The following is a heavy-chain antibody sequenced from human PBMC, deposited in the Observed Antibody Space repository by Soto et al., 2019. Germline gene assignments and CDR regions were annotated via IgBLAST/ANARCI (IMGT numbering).Heavy chain of an antibody. CDR2: IGVSVGTT. CDR3: AKDWGTLDY. Sequence: LRLSCAGSGFTFRSYPMSWVRQAPEKGLEWVSSIGVSVGTTYYADSVKGRFTISRDNSQNTLYLEMNSLGAEDTAVYYCAKDWGTLDYWGQGALVTVSS. J-gene: IGHJ4*02. V-gene: IGHV3-23*01. D-gene: IGHD7-27*01. CDR1: GFTFRSYP.